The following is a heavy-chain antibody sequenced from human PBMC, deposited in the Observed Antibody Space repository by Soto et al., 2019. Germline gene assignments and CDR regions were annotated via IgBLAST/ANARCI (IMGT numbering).Heavy chain of an antibody. Sequence: SETLSLTCTVSGGSISSGGYYWSWIRQHPGKGLEWIGYIYYSGSTYYNPSLKSRVTISVDTSKNQFSLKLSSVTAADTAVYYCASYYYDTEYYFDYWGQGTLVTVSS. CDR3: ASYYYDTEYYFDY. D-gene: IGHD3-22*01. CDR2: IYYSGST. V-gene: IGHV4-31*03. J-gene: IGHJ4*02. CDR1: GGSISSGGYY.